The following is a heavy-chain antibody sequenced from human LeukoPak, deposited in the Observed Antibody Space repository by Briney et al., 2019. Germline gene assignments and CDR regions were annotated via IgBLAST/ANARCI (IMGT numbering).Heavy chain of an antibody. CDR2: ISGSGGST. Sequence: GGSLRLSCAASGFTFSSYAMSWVRQAPAKGLEWVSAISGSGGSTYYADSVKGRFTISRDNSKNTLYLQMNSLRAEDTAVYYCAKDSNYYDSSALMYFDYWGQGTLVTVSS. J-gene: IGHJ4*02. CDR1: GFTFSSYA. CDR3: AKDSNYYDSSALMYFDY. D-gene: IGHD3-22*01. V-gene: IGHV3-23*01.